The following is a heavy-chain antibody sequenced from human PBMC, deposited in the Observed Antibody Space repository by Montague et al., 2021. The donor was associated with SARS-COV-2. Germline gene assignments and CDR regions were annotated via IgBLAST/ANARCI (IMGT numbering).Heavy chain of an antibody. Sequence: SLRLSCAASGFTFSSYAMSWVRQAPGKRLEWVSAISGSGGNTYYADSVKGRFTISRDNSKNTLYVQMNRLRAEDTAVYYCAKDTGRRNYFDYWGQGTLVTVSS. D-gene: IGHD4-11*01. CDR3: AKDTGRRNYFDY. V-gene: IGHV3-23*01. CDR2: ISGSGGNT. CDR1: GFTFSSYA. J-gene: IGHJ4*02.